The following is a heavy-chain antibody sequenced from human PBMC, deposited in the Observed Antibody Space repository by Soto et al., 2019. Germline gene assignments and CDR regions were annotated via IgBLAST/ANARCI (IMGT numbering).Heavy chain of an antibody. Sequence: GGSLRLSCAASGFTFSSYGMHWVRQAPGKGLEWVAVISYDGSNKYYADSVKGRFTISRDNSKNTLYLQMNSLRAGDTAVYYCAKGDCSGGSCYYYYYMDVWGKGTTVTVSS. D-gene: IGHD2-15*01. V-gene: IGHV3-30*18. CDR1: GFTFSSYG. J-gene: IGHJ6*03. CDR2: ISYDGSNK. CDR3: AKGDCSGGSCYYYYYMDV.